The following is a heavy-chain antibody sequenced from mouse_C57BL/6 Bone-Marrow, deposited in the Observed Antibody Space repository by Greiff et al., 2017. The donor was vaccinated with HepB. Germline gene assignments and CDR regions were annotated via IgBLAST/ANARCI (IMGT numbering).Heavy chain of an antibody. CDR3: ARSGTTVVDWYFDV. J-gene: IGHJ1*03. D-gene: IGHD1-1*01. CDR2: INTSNGGT. CDR1: GYTFTSYW. Sequence: VQLQQPGTELVKPGASVKLSCKASGYTFTSYWMHWVKQRPGQGLEWIGNINTSNGGTNYNEKFKSKATLTVDKSSSTAYMQLSSLTSEESAVYYCARSGTTVVDWYFDVWGTGTTVTVSS. V-gene: IGHV1-53*01.